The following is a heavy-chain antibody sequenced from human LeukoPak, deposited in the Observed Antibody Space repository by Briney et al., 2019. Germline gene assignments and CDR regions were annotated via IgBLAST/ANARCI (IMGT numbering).Heavy chain of an antibody. CDR1: GGSISSYY. CDR3: ARDLPNSSGWYWGAFDI. D-gene: IGHD6-19*01. Sequence: PSETLSLTCTVSGGSISSYYWSWLRQPPGKGLEWIGYIYYSGSTNYNPSLKSRVTISVDTSKNQFSLKLSSVTAADTAVYYCARDLPNSSGWYWGAFDIWGQGTMVTVSS. CDR2: IYYSGST. V-gene: IGHV4-59*01. J-gene: IGHJ3*02.